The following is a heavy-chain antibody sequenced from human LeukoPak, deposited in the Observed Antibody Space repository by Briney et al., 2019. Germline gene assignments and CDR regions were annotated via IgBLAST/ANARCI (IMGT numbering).Heavy chain of an antibody. V-gene: IGHV5-51*01. D-gene: IGHD2-15*01. J-gene: IGHJ5*02. CDR1: GYSFTSYW. CDR3: ARSRYCSGGSCYFRWFDP. CDR2: IYPGDSDT. Sequence: GESLKISCKGSGYSFTSYWIGWVRQMPGKGLEWMGIIYPGDSDTRYSPSFQGQVTISADKSISTAYLQWSSLKASDTPMYYCARSRYCSGGSCYFRWFDPWGQGTLVTVSS.